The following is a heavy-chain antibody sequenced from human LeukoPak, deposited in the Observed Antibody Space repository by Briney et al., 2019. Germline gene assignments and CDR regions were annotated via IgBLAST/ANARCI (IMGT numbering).Heavy chain of an antibody. CDR3: ARDLGGLRAAFDV. CDR2: IYYSGSA. J-gene: IGHJ3*01. Sequence: SETLSLTCTVSGASIGSSTYYWGWIRQPPGKGLEWIGSIYYSGSAYNNPSLKSRVTISVDTSKNQFSLRLSSVTAADTAVYYCARDLGGLRAAFDVWGQGTVVTVSS. V-gene: IGHV4-39*02. CDR1: GASIGSSTYY.